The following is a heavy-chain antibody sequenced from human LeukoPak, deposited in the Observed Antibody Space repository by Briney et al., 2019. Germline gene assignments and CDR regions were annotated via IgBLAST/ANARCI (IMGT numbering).Heavy chain of an antibody. V-gene: IGHV1-69*04. CDR2: IVPILGIA. Sequence: GASVKVSCKASGVTFSSYAISWVRQAPGQGLEWMGRIVPILGIANYAQKFQGRVTITADKSTSTAYMELSSLRSEDTAVYYCARGSGSYQYFDYWGQGTLVTVSS. D-gene: IGHD1-26*01. CDR3: ARGSGSYQYFDY. CDR1: GVTFSSYA. J-gene: IGHJ4*02.